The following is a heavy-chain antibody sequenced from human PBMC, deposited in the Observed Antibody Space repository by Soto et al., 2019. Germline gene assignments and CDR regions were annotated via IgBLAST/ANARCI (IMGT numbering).Heavy chain of an antibody. CDR1: GFSLSTSGVG. CDR3: AHSSRQLLWFGEDDAFDI. CDR2: IYWNDDK. J-gene: IGHJ3*02. Sequence: SGPTLVNPTQTLTLTCTFSGFSLSTSGVGVGWIRQPPGKALEWLALIYWNDDKRYSPSLKSRLTITKDTSKNQVVLTMTNMDPVDTATYYCAHSSRQLLWFGEDDAFDIRGQGTMVTVSS. V-gene: IGHV2-5*01. D-gene: IGHD3-10*01.